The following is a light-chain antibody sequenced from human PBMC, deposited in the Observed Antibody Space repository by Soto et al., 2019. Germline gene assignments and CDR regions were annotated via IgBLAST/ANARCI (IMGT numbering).Light chain of an antibody. V-gene: IGKV3-11*01. CDR2: DAS. Sequence: EIVLTQSPATLSLSPGERATLSCGASQSVSRYLAWYQQKPGQAPRLLIYDASNRATGIPARFSGSGSGTDFTLAISSLQTEDFAVYYCQQRSNWPITFGQGTRLEIK. CDR3: QQRSNWPIT. CDR1: QSVSRY. J-gene: IGKJ5*01.